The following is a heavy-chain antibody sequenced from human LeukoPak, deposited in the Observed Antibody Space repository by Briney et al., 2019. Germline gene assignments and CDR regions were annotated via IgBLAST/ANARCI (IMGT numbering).Heavy chain of an antibody. J-gene: IGHJ6*02. V-gene: IGHV4-34*01. CDR1: GGSFSGYY. Sequence: SETLSLTCAVYGGSFSGYYWSWLRQPPGKGLEWIGEINHSGSTNYNPSLKSRVTISVDTSKNQFSLKLSSVTAADTAVYYCARLIAVAGRTTYYYYYYGMDVWGQGTTVTVSS. CDR3: ARLIAVAGRTTYYYYYYGMDV. CDR2: INHSGST. D-gene: IGHD6-19*01.